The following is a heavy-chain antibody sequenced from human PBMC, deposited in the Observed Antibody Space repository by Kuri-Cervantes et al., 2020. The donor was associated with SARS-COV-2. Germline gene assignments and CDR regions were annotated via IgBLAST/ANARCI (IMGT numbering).Heavy chain of an antibody. CDR3: ARVTRAGAAAFRWDYMDV. CDR2: IDPSGGST. CDR1: GYTFTNYF. J-gene: IGHJ6*03. D-gene: IGHD6-13*01. Sequence: ASVKVSCKASGYTFTNYFMHWVRQAPGQGLEWMGIIDPSGGSTNYAQNFQGRVTMTRDTSTSTVYMELSSLRSGDTAVYYCARVTRAGAAAFRWDYMDVWGKGTTVTVSS. V-gene: IGHV1-46*01.